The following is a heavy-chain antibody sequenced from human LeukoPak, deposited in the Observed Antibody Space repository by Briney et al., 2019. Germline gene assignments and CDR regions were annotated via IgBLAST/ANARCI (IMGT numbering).Heavy chain of an antibody. D-gene: IGHD2-15*01. Sequence: PSETLSLTCTVSGGSISSYYWSWIRQPPGKGLEWIGYIYYSGSTNYNPSLKSRVTISVDTSKNQFSLKLSSVTAADTAVYYCARDIGRLYGMDAWGQGTTVTVSS. J-gene: IGHJ6*02. CDR3: ARDIGRLYGMDA. CDR1: GGSISSYY. CDR2: IYYSGST. V-gene: IGHV4-59*01.